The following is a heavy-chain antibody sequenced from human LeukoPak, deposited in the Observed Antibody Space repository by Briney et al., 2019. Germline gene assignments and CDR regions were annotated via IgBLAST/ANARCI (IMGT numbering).Heavy chain of an antibody. Sequence: GASVNVSCKASGYTFTSYGISWVRQAPGQGLEWMGWISAYNGNTNYAQKLQGRVTMTTDTSTSTAYMELRSLRSDDTAVYYCAFYCSSTSCYDADFDYWGQGTLVTVSS. CDR3: AFYCSSTSCYDADFDY. D-gene: IGHD2-2*01. J-gene: IGHJ4*02. CDR1: GYTFTSYG. V-gene: IGHV1-18*04. CDR2: ISAYNGNT.